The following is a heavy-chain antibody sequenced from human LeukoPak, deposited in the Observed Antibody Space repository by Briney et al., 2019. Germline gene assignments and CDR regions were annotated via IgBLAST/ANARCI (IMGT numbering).Heavy chain of an antibody. Sequence: TGGSLRLSCVAPGFTFSNYWMTWVRQAPVKGLEWVANIKQDGSEKYYVDSVKGRFTISRDNAKNSLFLQMNSLRAEDTGVYYCARGSGAVDIWGQGTLVTVSS. D-gene: IGHD3-3*01. V-gene: IGHV3-7*01. CDR1: GFTFSNYW. CDR2: IKQDGSEK. J-gene: IGHJ3*02. CDR3: ARGSGAVDI.